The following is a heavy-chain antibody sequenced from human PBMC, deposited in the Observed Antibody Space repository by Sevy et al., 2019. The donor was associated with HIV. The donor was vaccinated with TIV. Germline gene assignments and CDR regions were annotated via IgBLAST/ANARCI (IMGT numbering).Heavy chain of an antibody. Sequence: SETLSLTCAVHDGSFSGYYWNWIRQLPGKGLEWIGEINESGITYYNPSLKSRVTISVDTSKKQFSLKLNSLTAADTAVDFCARSPPVVVVPGAPSWFDPWGQGTLVTVSS. CDR3: ARSPPVVVVPGAPSWFDP. CDR2: INESGIT. J-gene: IGHJ5*02. V-gene: IGHV4-34*01. CDR1: DGSFSGYY. D-gene: IGHD2-2*01.